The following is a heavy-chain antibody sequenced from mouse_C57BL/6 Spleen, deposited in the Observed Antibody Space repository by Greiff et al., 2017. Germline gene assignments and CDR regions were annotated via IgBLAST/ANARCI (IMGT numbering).Heavy chain of an antibody. V-gene: IGHV1-26*01. CDR1: GYTFTDYY. J-gene: IGHJ3*01. CDR3: ARSYGRWFAY. D-gene: IGHD1-2*01. CDR2: INPNNGGT. Sequence: VQLQQSGPELVKPGASVKISCKASGYTFTDYYMNWVKQSHGQSLEWIGDINPNNGGTSYNQKFKGKATLTVDKSSSTAYMELRSLTSEDSAVYYCARSYGRWFAYWGQGTLVTVSA.